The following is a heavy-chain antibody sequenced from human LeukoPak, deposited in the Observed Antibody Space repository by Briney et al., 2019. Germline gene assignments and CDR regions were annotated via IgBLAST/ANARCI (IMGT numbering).Heavy chain of an antibody. D-gene: IGHD3-10*01. J-gene: IGHJ4*02. CDR1: GFTFSSYW. Sequence: GGSLRLSCAASGFTFSSYWMHWVRQAQGQGIVLVSRINSDGTTTYADSVKGRFTISRDNAKNTLYLQMNRLGAEDTALYYCASAYYYRLPDWGQGTLVTVSS. CDR2: INSDGTT. CDR3: ASAYYYRLPD. V-gene: IGHV3-74*01.